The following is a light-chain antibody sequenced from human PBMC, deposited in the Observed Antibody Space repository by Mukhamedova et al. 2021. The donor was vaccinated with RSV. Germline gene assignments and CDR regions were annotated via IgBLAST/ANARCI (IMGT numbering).Light chain of an antibody. J-gene: IGLJ1*01. V-gene: IGLV3-9*01. Sequence: GGDYFGTKSVNWYQQRPGQAPVLVIYGDTSRPSGIPERFSGSNSGNTATLTISRAQVGDEADYYCQVRDSNTADIVFGTGTKVTVL. CDR3: QVRDSNTADIV. CDR2: GDT. CDR1: YFGTKS.